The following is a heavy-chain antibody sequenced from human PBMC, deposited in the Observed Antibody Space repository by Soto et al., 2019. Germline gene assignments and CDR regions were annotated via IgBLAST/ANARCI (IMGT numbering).Heavy chain of an antibody. V-gene: IGHV3-30*18. D-gene: IGHD6-19*01. Sequence: PGGSLRLSCAASGFTFSSYGMHWVRQAPGKGLEWVAVISYDGSNKYYADSVKGRFTISRDNSKNTLYLQMNSLRAEDTAVYYCAKDPHRAEDSSGWYDYWGQGTLVTVSS. CDR3: AKDPHRAEDSSGWYDY. J-gene: IGHJ4*02. CDR2: ISYDGSNK. CDR1: GFTFSSYG.